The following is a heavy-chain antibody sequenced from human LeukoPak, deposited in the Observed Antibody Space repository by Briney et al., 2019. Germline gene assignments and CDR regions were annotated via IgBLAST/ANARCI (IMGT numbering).Heavy chain of an antibody. Sequence: GASVKVSCKASGYTFTSYAMHWVRQAPGQRLEWMGWINAGNGNTKYSQEFQGRVTTTRDTSASTAYMELSSLRSEDMAVYYCARGFRGFGENYYMDVWGKGTTVTVSS. CDR1: GYTFTSYA. J-gene: IGHJ6*03. V-gene: IGHV1-3*03. CDR3: ARGFRGFGENYYMDV. D-gene: IGHD3-10*01. CDR2: INAGNGNT.